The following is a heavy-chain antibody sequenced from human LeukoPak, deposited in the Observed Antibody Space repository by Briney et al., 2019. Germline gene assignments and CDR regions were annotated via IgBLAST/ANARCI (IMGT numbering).Heavy chain of an antibody. CDR3: ASLGGAMVRGVITTNNFDY. D-gene: IGHD3-10*01. V-gene: IGHV1-69*13. CDR1: AGTFSSYA. CDR2: IIPIFGTA. J-gene: IGHJ4*02. Sequence: SVKVSCKASAGTFSSYAISWVRQAPGQGLEWMGGIIPIFGTANYAQKFQGRVTITADESTSTAYMELSSLGSEDTGVYYCASLGGAMVRGVITTNNFDYWGQGTLVTVSS.